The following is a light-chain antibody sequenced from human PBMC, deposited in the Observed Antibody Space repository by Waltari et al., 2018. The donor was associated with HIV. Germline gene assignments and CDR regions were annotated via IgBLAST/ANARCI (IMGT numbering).Light chain of an antibody. Sequence: QSVLPQPPSASGAPGPRVTITCTGRSPHIRPGHAVPCFQQLPGTAPKLLIYGNTNRPSGVPDRFSGSKSGTSASLAITGLQAEDEGDYYCQSYDSGLSAYVFGTGTKVTVL. CDR1: SPHIRPGHA. V-gene: IGLV1-40*01. CDR2: GNT. J-gene: IGLJ1*01. CDR3: QSYDSGLSAYV.